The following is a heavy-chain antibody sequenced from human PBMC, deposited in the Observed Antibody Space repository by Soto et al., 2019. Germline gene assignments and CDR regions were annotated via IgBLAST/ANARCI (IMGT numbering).Heavy chain of an antibody. V-gene: IGHV6-1*01. D-gene: IGHD6-19*01. J-gene: IGHJ4*02. Sequence: PSQTLSLTCGISGDSVSRNSVAWNWIRQSPSRGLEWLGRTYYRSKWSNDYAFSVESRITINPDTSKNQFSLQLNSVTPEDTAVYYWARDSRLGSGWSYYFDSWGQGTLVTVSS. CDR2: TYYRSKWSN. CDR1: GDSVSRNSVA. CDR3: ARDSRLGSGWSYYFDS.